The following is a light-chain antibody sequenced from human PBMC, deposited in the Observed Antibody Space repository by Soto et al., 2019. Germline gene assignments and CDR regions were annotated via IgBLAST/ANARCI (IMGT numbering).Light chain of an antibody. V-gene: IGLV3-21*04. CDR2: YDS. CDR1: NIGSNS. Sequence: SSELTQPPPVSVAPGKTARITCGGNNIGSNSVHWYQQKPGQAPVLVTYYDSGRPSGIPGRFSGSNSGTTATLTTGRVEAGDEADYCCQAWASRSGPRLFGGGT. CDR3: QAWASRSGPRL. J-gene: IGLJ3*02.